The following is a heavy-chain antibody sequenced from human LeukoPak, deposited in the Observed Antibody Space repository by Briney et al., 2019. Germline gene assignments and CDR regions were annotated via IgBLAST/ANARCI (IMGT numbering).Heavy chain of an antibody. V-gene: IGHV3-21*01. CDR1: GFTFSSYT. CDR3: ATEGLVRGVIFEN. CDR2: ISTSSIYI. J-gene: IGHJ4*02. Sequence: GGSLRLSCAASGFTFSSYTMNWVRQAPGKGLEWVSSISTSSIYIYYADSVKGRFTISRDNAKNSLYLQMNSLRAEDTAVYYCATEGLVRGVIFENWGQGTLVTVSS. D-gene: IGHD3-10*01.